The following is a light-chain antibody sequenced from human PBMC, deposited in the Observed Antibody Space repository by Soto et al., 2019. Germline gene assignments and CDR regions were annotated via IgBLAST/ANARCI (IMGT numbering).Light chain of an antibody. CDR2: GAS. Sequence: IQLTQSPSSLFASFGARAKITCRASQGVSSYVDWYQQKPGKPPKLLIYGASTLQSGVPSRFSGGASGTEFTLTITSLQPEDFATYYCQQVNSYPLTFGQGTGLEI. J-gene: IGKJ5*01. V-gene: IGKV1-9*01. CDR1: QGVSSY. CDR3: QQVNSYPLT.